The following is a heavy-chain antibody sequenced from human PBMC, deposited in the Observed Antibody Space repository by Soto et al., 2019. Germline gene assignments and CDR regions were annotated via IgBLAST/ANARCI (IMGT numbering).Heavy chain of an antibody. D-gene: IGHD3-3*01. CDR1: GFTFSSYA. CDR2: ISGSGGST. CDR3: ARDHYDFWSGPRGSFDY. J-gene: IGHJ4*02. Sequence: GGSLRLSCAASGFTFSSYAMSWVRQAPGKGLEWVSAISGSGGSTYYADSVKGRFTISRDNSKNTLYLQMNSLRAEDTAVYYCARDHYDFWSGPRGSFDYWGQGTLVTVS. V-gene: IGHV3-23*01.